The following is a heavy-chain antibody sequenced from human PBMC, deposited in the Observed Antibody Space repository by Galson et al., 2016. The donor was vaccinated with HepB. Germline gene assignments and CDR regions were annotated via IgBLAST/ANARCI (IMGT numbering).Heavy chain of an antibody. CDR3: AKDIGANYFEYFDT. CDR2: ISWNGDHI. Sequence: SLRLSCAASGFVFDGYAMHWVRQAPGQGLEWVCGISWNGDHIGYGDSVKGRFTISRDNARTSLYLQMNNLRPEDTAFYYCAKDIGANYFEYFDTWGQGTLVTVSA. J-gene: IGHJ4*02. CDR1: GFVFDGYA. V-gene: IGHV3-9*01. D-gene: IGHD4/OR15-4a*01.